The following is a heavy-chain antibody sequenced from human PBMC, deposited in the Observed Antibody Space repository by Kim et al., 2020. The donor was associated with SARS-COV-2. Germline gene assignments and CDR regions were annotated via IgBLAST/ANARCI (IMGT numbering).Heavy chain of an antibody. CDR3: ARFPPYYYDSSAHGDY. D-gene: IGHD3-22*01. V-gene: IGHV3-11*04. Sequence: SVKGRFTSSRDNAKNSLYLQMNSLRAEDTAVYYCARFPPYYYDSSAHGDYWGQGTLVTVSS. J-gene: IGHJ4*02.